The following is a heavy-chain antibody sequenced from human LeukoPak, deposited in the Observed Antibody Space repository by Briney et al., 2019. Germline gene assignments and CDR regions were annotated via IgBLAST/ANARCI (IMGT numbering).Heavy chain of an antibody. J-gene: IGHJ4*02. CDR3: VGYSSGFYFDY. Sequence: ASETLFLTCTVSGGSISGYYWSWIRQPAGKGLEWIGRIYTSGSTNYNPSLKSRVTISVDTSKNQFSLKLSSVTAADTAVYYCVGYSSGFYFDYWGQGTLVTVSS. V-gene: IGHV4-4*07. CDR1: GGSISGYY. CDR2: IYTSGST. D-gene: IGHD6-19*01.